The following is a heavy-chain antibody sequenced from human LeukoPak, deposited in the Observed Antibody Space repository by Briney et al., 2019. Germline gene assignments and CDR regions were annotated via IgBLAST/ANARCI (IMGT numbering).Heavy chain of an antibody. D-gene: IGHD3-3*01. CDR2: IWYDGTKI. CDR3: ARYGGVLSGYAFDH. V-gene: IGHV3-33*01. Sequence: PGGSLRLSCAASGFTFSSYGMHWVRQAPGKGLEWVAVIWYDGTKIHYADSVKGRFTISRDSSKNTLYLEMKSLRVEDTAVYYCARYGGVLSGYAFDHWGQGTLVTVSS. CDR1: GFTFSSYG. J-gene: IGHJ4*02.